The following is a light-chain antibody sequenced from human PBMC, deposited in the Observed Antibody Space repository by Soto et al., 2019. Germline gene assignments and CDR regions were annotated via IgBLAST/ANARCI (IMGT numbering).Light chain of an antibody. CDR3: ATWDNTLRAGV. J-gene: IGLJ3*02. CDR2: DNT. V-gene: IGLV1-51*01. Sequence: QSVLTQPPSVSAAPGQTVTISCSGSISNIGKNYVSWYQQFPEAAPKLLIYDNTKRPSGILDRFSGSKSGTSATLGITGLQTGDEADYYCATWDNTLRAGVFGGGTKLTVL. CDR1: ISNIGKNY.